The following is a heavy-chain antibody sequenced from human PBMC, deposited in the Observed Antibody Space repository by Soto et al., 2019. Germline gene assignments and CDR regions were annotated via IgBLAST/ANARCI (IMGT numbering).Heavy chain of an antibody. V-gene: IGHV3-53*01. D-gene: IGHD1-1*01. Sequence: DVQLVESGGGLIQPGESLSLSCAAFGLTISGKKYVDWVRQAPGKGLEWVSGLYDVDGSFYADSVRGRFTTSSDSSKTTVSLQMNDPTPDDTAVYYCATWPERENASDVWGQGTTVTVSS. CDR2: LYDVDGS. J-gene: IGHJ3*01. CDR3: ATWPERENASDV. CDR1: GLTISGKKY.